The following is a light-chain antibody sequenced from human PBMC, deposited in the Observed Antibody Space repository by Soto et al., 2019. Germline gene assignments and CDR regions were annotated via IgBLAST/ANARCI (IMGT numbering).Light chain of an antibody. CDR2: EVS. CDR3: SSYTSSSRYV. V-gene: IGLV2-14*01. J-gene: IGLJ1*01. Sequence: QSVLTHPASVSGSPGQSMTISCTGTSGDVGTYNYVSWYQQHAGKAPKLIICEVSNRPSGVSNRFSGSKSANTASLTISGLQAEDEADYYCSSYTSSSRYVFGTGTKVTVL. CDR1: SGDVGTYNY.